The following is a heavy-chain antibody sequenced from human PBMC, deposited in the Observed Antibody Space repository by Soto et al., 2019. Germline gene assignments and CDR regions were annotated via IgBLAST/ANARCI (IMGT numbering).Heavy chain of an antibody. CDR2: INHSGST. V-gene: IGHV4-34*01. CDR1: GGSFSGYY. CDR3: ARVGVGTRGGYYYYYGMDV. Sequence: SSETLSLTCAVYGGSFSGYYWSWIRQPPGKGLEWIGEINHSGSTNYNPSLKSRVTISVDTSKNQFSLKLSSVTAADTAVYYCARVGVGTRGGYYYYYGMDVWGQGTTVTVSS. D-gene: IGHD1-7*01. J-gene: IGHJ6*02.